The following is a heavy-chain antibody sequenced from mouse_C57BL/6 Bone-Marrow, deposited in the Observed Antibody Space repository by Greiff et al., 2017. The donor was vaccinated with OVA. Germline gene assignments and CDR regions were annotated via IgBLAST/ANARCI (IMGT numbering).Heavy chain of an antibody. CDR3: ASGRLRQAWFAY. CDR1: GFNIKDYY. J-gene: IGHJ3*01. D-gene: IGHD2-4*01. Sequence: EVKLQQSGAELVKPGASVKLSCTASGFNIKDYYMHWVKQRTEQGLEWIGRIDPEDGETEYAPKFQGKATITADTSSNTAYLQLSSLTSEDTAVYYCASGRLRQAWFAYWGQGTLVTVSA. CDR2: IDPEDGET. V-gene: IGHV14-2*01.